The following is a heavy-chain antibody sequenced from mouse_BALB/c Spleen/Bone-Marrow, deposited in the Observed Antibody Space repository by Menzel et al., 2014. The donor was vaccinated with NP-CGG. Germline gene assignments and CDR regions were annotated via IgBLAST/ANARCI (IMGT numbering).Heavy chain of an antibody. CDR1: GFNIKDTY. CDR2: IDPANGNT. CDR3: ARYRYDYYAMDY. D-gene: IGHD2-14*01. J-gene: IGHJ4*01. Sequence: EVQLQQSGAELVKPGASVKLSCTASGFNIKDTYMHWVKQRPEQGLEWIGRIDPANGNTKYDPKFQGKATITADTSSNTAYLQLSSLTSEDTAVYYCARYRYDYYAMDYWGQGTLVTVSS. V-gene: IGHV14-3*02.